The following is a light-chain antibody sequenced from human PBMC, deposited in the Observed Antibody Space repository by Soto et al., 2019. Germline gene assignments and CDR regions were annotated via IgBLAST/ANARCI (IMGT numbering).Light chain of an antibody. CDR3: QQYDNWPPYT. J-gene: IGKJ2*01. CDR1: RSVSSN. V-gene: IGKV3-15*01. CDR2: GAS. Sequence: EVVMTQSPATLSVSPGERATLSCRASRSVSSNLAWYQQKPGQPPRLLIYGASTRATGIPARFSGSGSGTEFTLTISSLQSEDFAVYYCQQYDNWPPYTFGQGTKLESK.